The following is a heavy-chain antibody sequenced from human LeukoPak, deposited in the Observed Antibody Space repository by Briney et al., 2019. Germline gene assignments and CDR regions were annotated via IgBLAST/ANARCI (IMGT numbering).Heavy chain of an antibody. CDR1: GFTFSTFT. CDR3: ARERWLRYYMDV. J-gene: IGHJ6*03. D-gene: IGHD5-12*01. V-gene: IGHV3-21*01. Sequence: PGGSLRLSCVVSGFTFSTFTMNWVRQAPGKGLEWVSCISSSSSYIYYADSVKGRFTISRDNAKNSLYLQMNSLRAEDTAVYYCARERWLRYYMDVWGKGTTVTVSS. CDR2: ISSSSSYI.